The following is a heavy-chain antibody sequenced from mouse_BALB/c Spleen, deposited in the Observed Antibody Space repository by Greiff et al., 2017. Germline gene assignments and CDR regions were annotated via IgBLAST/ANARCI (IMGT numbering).Heavy chain of an antibody. D-gene: IGHD2-2*01. V-gene: IGHV1-63*02. CDR2: IYPGGGYT. J-gene: IGHJ4*01. Sequence: VQLQESGAELVRPGTSVKISCKASGYTFTNYWLGWVKQRPGHGLEWIGDIYPGGGYTNYNEKFKGKATLTADTSSSTAYMQLSSLTSEDSAVYFCARGLRGYYYAMDYWGQGTSVTVSS. CDR3: ARGLRGYYYAMDY. CDR1: GYTFTNYW.